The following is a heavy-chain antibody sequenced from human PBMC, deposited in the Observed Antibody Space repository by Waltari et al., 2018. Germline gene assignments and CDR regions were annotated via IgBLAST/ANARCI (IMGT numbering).Heavy chain of an antibody. CDR1: YGTISIRSYY. V-gene: IGHV4-39*06. CDR2: IYYSGTA. D-gene: IGHD2-21*01. CDR3: ARVLIRTSGLIFDS. Sequence: QQESRPSLVKPSETLSLTCTAAYGTISIRSYYWGWLRLAPGKGLEWIGHIYYSGTADHVPSRKSRIAVAVDSSKNQCALTLSSVTAADTAGYYCARVLIRTSGLIFDSWGQGSLVNVSS. J-gene: IGHJ4*02.